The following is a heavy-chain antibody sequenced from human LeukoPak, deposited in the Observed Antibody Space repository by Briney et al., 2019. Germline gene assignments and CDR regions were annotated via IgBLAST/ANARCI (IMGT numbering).Heavy chain of an antibody. CDR3: ARVGGKSSPFGY. CDR2: IKQDGSER. D-gene: IGHD3-16*01. V-gene: IGHV3-7*01. J-gene: IGHJ4*02. Sequence: PGGSLRLSCAASGFTFSSFWMSWVRQAPGKGLEWVANIKQDGSERYYVDSLKGRFTISRDNANDSLYLQMNSLRAEDTAAYYCARVGGKSSPFGYWGQGTLVTVSS. CDR1: GFTFSSFW.